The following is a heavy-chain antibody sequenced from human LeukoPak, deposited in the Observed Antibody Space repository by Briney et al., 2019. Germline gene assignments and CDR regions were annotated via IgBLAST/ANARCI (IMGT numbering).Heavy chain of an antibody. CDR2: IYYSGST. D-gene: IGHD3-3*02. CDR3: ARVSTYYFDY. Sequence: SETLSLTCTVSGGSISSSSYYWAWIRQPPGKGLEWIGSIYYSGSTYYNPSLKSRVTISVDTSKNQFSLKLSSVTAADTAVYYCARVSTYYFDYWGQGTLVTVSS. V-gene: IGHV4-39*07. CDR1: GGSISSSSYY. J-gene: IGHJ4*02.